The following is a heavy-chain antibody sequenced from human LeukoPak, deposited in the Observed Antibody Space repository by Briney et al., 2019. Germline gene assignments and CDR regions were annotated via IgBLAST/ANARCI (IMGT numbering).Heavy chain of an antibody. J-gene: IGHJ3*02. CDR3: ARKWLPNAFDI. D-gene: IGHD5-12*01. V-gene: IGHV3-20*04. CDR1: GFTFDDFG. Sequence: GGSLRLSCAASGFTFDDFGMSWVRQVPGKGLEWDSGINWNGGRTGYADSVKGRFTISRDNAKKSLYLQMNSLRAEDTALYYCARKWLPNAFDIWGQGTIVTVSS. CDR2: INWNGGRT.